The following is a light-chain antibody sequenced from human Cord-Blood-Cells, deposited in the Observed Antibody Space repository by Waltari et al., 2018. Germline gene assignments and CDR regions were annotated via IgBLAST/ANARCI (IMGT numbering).Light chain of an antibody. J-gene: IGKJ4*01. V-gene: IGKV1-39*01. Sequence: DIQMTQSPSSLSASVGDRVTITCRASQSISSYLNWYQQKPGKAPKLLIYAASSLQGGVPSRFSGSGSVTDFTLTISSLQPEDFATYYCQQSYSTPLTVGGGTKVEIK. CDR1: QSISSY. CDR2: AAS. CDR3: QQSYSTPLT.